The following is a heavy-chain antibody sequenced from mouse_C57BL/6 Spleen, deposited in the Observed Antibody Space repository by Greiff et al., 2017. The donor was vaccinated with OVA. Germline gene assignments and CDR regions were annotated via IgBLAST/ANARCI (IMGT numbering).Heavy chain of an antibody. CDR2: IDPETGGT. V-gene: IGHV1-15*01. J-gene: IGHJ2*01. Sequence: QVQLQQSGAELVRPGASVTLSCKASGYTFTDYEMHWVKQTPVHGLEWIGAIDPETGGTAYNQKFKGKAILTADESSSTAYMELRSLTSEDSAVYYCTRFNYYGSSYVDYWGQGTTLTVSS. CDR3: TRFNYYGSSYVDY. CDR1: GYTFTDYE. D-gene: IGHD1-1*01.